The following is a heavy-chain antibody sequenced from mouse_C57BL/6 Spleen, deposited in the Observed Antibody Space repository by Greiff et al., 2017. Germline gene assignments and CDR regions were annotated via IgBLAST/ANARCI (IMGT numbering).Heavy chain of an antibody. CDR3: ACLYNSLDG. CDR2: ISSGSSTI. V-gene: IGHV5-17*01. Sequence: EVKLMESGGGLVKPGGSLKLSCAASGFTFSDYGMHWVRQAPEKGLEWVAYISSGSSTIYSADTVKGRFTISRDNAKNTLFLQMTSLRSEDTAMYYCACLYNSLDGWGQGATLTVSS. J-gene: IGHJ2*01. CDR1: GFTFSDYG. D-gene: IGHD1-3*01.